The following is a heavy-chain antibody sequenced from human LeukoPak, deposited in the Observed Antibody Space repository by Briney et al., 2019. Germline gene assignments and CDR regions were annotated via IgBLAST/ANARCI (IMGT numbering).Heavy chain of an antibody. Sequence: GGSLRLSCAASGFTFSSYGMHWVRQAPGKGLEWVAVIWYDGSNKYYADSVKGRFTISRDNSKNTLYLQMNSLRAEDTAVYYCERDVGVVITPGAFDIWCQGTMVTVSS. J-gene: IGHJ3*02. D-gene: IGHD3-3*01. CDR3: ERDVGVVITPGAFDI. CDR2: IWYDGSNK. V-gene: IGHV3-33*01. CDR1: GFTFSSYG.